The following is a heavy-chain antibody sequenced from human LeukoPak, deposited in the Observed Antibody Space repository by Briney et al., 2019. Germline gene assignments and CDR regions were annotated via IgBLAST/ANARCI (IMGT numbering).Heavy chain of an antibody. J-gene: IGHJ4*02. V-gene: IGHV3-64*01. CDR2: IRSNGGSP. CDR1: GFTFSSYA. Sequence: GGSLRLSCAASGFTFSSYAMHWVRQAPGKGLEYVSAIRSNGGSPYYANSVKGRFTISRDNSKNTLYLQMSSLRAEDMAVYYFAREYCIGGNCQYYFDYWGQGTLVTVSS. D-gene: IGHD2-15*01. CDR3: AREYCIGGNCQYYFDY.